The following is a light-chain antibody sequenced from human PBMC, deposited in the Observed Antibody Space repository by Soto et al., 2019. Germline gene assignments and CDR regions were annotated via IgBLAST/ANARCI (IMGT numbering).Light chain of an antibody. J-gene: IGKJ3*01. CDR1: QSVSGN. CDR3: QQYNNWPPG. CDR2: GAS. V-gene: IGKV3-15*01. Sequence: EIVMTQSPATLSVSPGERATLSCWASQSVSGNLAWYQQKPGQAPRLLIYGASTRATGIPARFSGSGSGTEFTLTISSLQSEDFAVYYCQQYNNWPPGFGPGTKVDIK.